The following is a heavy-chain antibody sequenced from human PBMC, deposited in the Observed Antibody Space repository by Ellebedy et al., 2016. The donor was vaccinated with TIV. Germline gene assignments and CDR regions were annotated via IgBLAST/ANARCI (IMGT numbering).Heavy chain of an antibody. CDR2: IRQEGDEI. CDR3: ARRASYGDYAVQVNPWFDP. CDR1: GFNFSSYW. J-gene: IGHJ5*02. Sequence: GESLKISCAASGFNFSSYWMTSVRQAPGTGLEWVAKIRQEGDEIYYVDSVKSRFTISRDNAKNSLFLQMNSLGVEDTAVYYCARRASYGDYAVQVNPWFDPWGQGTLFTVSS. D-gene: IGHD4-17*01. V-gene: IGHV3-7*01.